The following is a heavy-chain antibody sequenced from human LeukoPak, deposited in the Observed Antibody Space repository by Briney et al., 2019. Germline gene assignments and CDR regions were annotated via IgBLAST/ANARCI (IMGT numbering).Heavy chain of an antibody. CDR1: GFTFSNAW. CDR3: TTERYSGSYGWFVGRYYYYYYMDV. J-gene: IGHJ6*03. V-gene: IGHV3-15*01. CDR2: IKSKTDGGTT. D-gene: IGHD1-26*01. Sequence: GGSLRLSCAASGFTFSNAWMSWVRQAPGKGLEWVGRIKSKTDGGTTDYAAPVKGRFTISRDDSRNTLYLQMNSLKTEDTAVYYCTTERYSGSYGWFVGRYYYYYYMDVWGKGTTVTISS.